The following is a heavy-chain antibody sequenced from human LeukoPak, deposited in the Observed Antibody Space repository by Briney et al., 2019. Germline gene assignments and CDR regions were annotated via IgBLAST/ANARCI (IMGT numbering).Heavy chain of an antibody. V-gene: IGHV3-23*01. CDR3: AKDQDSGSYLDWFDP. CDR1: GFTFSSYA. J-gene: IGHJ5*02. CDR2: ISGSGVST. Sequence: GGSLRLSCAASGFTFSSYAMSWVRQAPGKGLEWVSTISGSGVSTYYADSVKGRFTISRDNSKNTLYLQMNSLRAEDTAVYYCAKDQDSGSYLDWFDPWGQGTLVTVSS. D-gene: IGHD1-26*01.